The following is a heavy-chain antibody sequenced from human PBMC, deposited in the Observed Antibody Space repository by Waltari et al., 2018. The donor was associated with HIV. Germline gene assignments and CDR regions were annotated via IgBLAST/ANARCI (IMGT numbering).Heavy chain of an antibody. CDR3: ARAGMAVAHRDWYFDL. CDR1: GHRFSSTSTT. J-gene: IGHJ2*01. D-gene: IGHD6-19*01. CDR2: TYYRSKWYN. Sequence: QVQLQQSGPGLVKPSQTPSLTCPIPGHRFSSTSTTWNWNRQSPSRGLEWLGRTYYRSKWYNDYAVSVKSRIIVNPDTSENQFSLHLNSVTPEDTAVYYCARAGMAVAHRDWYFDLWGRGTLVTVSS. V-gene: IGHV6-1*01.